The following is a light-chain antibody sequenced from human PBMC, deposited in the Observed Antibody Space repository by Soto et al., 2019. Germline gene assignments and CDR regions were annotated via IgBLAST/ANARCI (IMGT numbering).Light chain of an antibody. J-gene: IGKJ1*01. CDR1: QSVSSY. CDR3: QQYNNWPPWT. CDR2: DAS. Sequence: TVLKQSPATLSSSPGESSTLSCRASQSVSSYLAWYQQKPGQAPRLLIFDASNRATGIPARFSGSGSGTDFTLTISSLQSEDFAVYYCQQYNNWPPWTFGQGTMVDIK. V-gene: IGKV3-11*01.